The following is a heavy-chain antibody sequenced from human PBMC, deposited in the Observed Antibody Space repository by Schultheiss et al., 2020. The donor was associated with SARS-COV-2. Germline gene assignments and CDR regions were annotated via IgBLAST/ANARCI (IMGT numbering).Heavy chain of an antibody. Sequence: SETLSLTCTVSGGSISSSSYYWGWIRQPPGEGLEWIGSIYYTGSTYYNPSLKSRVTISADTSNNKYSLKLSAVTAADTAVYYCARLQAVVATIAFDIWGQGTMVTVSS. V-gene: IGHV4-39*01. D-gene: IGHD5-12*01. CDR3: ARLQAVVATIAFDI. CDR2: IYYTGST. J-gene: IGHJ3*02. CDR1: GGSISSSSYY.